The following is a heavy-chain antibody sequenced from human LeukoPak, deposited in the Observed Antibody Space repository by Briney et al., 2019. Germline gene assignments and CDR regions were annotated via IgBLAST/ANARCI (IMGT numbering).Heavy chain of an antibody. Sequence: GGSLRLSCAASGFTFSSYAMSWARQAPGKGLEWVSGISGSGDNTYYADSVKGRFTISRDNSKNTLYVQVNSLGTEDTAAYYCARGSYYDSSGSFYFDYWGQGTLVTVSS. CDR3: ARGSYYDSSGSFYFDY. D-gene: IGHD3-22*01. J-gene: IGHJ4*02. V-gene: IGHV3-23*01. CDR2: ISGSGDNT. CDR1: GFTFSSYA.